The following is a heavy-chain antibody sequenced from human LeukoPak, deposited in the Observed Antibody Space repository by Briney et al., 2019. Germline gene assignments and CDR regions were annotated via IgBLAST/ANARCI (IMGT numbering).Heavy chain of an antibody. D-gene: IGHD4-11*01. J-gene: IGHJ6*03. V-gene: IGHV4-39*07. CDR2: IYYSGST. Sequence: PSETLSLTCTVSGGSISSSSYYWGWIRQPPGKGLEWIGSIYYSGSTYYNPSLKSRVTISVDTSKNQFSLKLSSVTAADTAVYYCARADSNDYYYYMDVWGKGTTVTVSS. CDR1: GGSISSSSYY. CDR3: ARADSNDYYYYMDV.